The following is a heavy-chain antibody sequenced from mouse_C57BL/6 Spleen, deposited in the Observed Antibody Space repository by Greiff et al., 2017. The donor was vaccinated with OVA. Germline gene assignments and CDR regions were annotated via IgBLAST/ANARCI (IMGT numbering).Heavy chain of an antibody. V-gene: IGHV1-53*01. D-gene: IGHD3-1*01. CDR1: GYTFTSYW. Sequence: QVQLQQPGTELVKPGASVKLSCKASGYTFTSYWMHWVKQRPGQGLEWIGNINPSNGGTNYNQKFKSKATLPVDKSSSTAYMQLSRLTSEDSAVYYGERGEGLRETDYAMDYWGQGTSVTVSS. J-gene: IGHJ4*01. CDR3: ERGEGLRETDYAMDY. CDR2: INPSNGGT.